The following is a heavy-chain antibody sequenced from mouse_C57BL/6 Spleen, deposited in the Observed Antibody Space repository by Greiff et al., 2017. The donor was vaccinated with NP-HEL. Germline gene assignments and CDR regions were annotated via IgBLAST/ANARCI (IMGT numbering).Heavy chain of an antibody. CDR2: IDPSVSYT. V-gene: IGHV1-69*01. D-gene: IGHD2-1*01. CDR3: ARKGLYYPDYTMDY. Sequence: QVQLQQPGAELVMPGASVKLSCKASGYTFTSYWMHWVKQRPGQGLEWIGEIDPSVSYTNYNQKFKGKSTLTVDKSSSTAYMQLSSLTSEDSAVYYCARKGLYYPDYTMDYWGQGTSGTVSS. CDR1: GYTFTSYW. J-gene: IGHJ4*01.